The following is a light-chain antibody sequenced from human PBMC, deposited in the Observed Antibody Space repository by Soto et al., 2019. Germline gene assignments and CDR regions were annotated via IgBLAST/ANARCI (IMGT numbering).Light chain of an antibody. CDR3: HHRGNGIT. V-gene: IGKV3-11*01. Sequence: EVVLTLSPATLSLSTGDTATLSCGASQSVSSSLAWYQQKPGQAPRLLIYDASSRATGIPARFSGSGSGTDFTLTISSLEPEDFAVYYCHHRGNGITFGQGTRLEIK. J-gene: IGKJ5*01. CDR1: QSVSSS. CDR2: DAS.